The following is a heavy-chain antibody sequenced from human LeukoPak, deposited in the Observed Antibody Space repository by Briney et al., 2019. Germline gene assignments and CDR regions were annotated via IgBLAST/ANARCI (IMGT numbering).Heavy chain of an antibody. CDR2: IKQDGSEK. CDR3: ARNLRFLEWLSGDDAFDI. D-gene: IGHD3-3*01. Sequence: SGGSLRLSCAASGFTFSSYGMHWVRQAPGKGLEWVANIKQDGSEKYYVDSVKGRFTISRDNAKNSLYLQMNSLRAEDTAVYYCARNLRFLEWLSGDDAFDIWGQGTMVTVSS. V-gene: IGHV3-7*01. CDR1: GFTFSSYG. J-gene: IGHJ3*02.